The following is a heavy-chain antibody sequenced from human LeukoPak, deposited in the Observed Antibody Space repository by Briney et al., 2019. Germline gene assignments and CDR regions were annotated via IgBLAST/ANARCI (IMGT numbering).Heavy chain of an antibody. CDR1: GFTFSSYA. CDR3: AREYYDILTGYYASWYFDL. J-gene: IGHJ2*01. V-gene: IGHV3-30*04. CDR2: IPYDGSNK. D-gene: IGHD3-9*01. Sequence: GGSLRLSCAASGFTFSSYAMHWVRQAPGKGLEWVAVIPYDGSNKYYADSVKGRFTISRDNSKNTLYLQMNSLRAEDTAVYYCAREYYDILTGYYASWYFDLWGRGTLVTVSS.